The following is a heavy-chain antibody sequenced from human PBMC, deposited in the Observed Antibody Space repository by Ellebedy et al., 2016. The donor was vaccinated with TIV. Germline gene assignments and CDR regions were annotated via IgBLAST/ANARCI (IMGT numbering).Heavy chain of an antibody. CDR3: ARDKIVGATYFDY. CDR2: ISSSSSTI. V-gene: IGHV3-48*01. Sequence: GGSLRLSXAASGFTFSSYSMNWVRQAPGKGLEWVSYISSSSSTIYYADSVKGRFTISRDNAKNSLYLQMNGLRAEDTAVYYCARDKIVGATYFDYWGQGTLVTVSS. D-gene: IGHD1-26*01. CDR1: GFTFSSYS. J-gene: IGHJ4*02.